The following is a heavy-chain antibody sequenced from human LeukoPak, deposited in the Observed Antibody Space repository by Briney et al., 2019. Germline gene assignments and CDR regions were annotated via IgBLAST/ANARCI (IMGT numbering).Heavy chain of an antibody. Sequence: GGSLRLSCAASGLTFSGDWMNSVRQAPRKGLEWVDNIKPDGSEKYYVDSVKGRFTISRDNAKNSLYLQMTSLRAEETAVYYCARGSGDYWGQGTLVTVSS. J-gene: IGHJ4*02. V-gene: IGHV3-7*04. CDR2: IKPDGSEK. CDR3: ARGSGDY. CDR1: GLTFSGDW.